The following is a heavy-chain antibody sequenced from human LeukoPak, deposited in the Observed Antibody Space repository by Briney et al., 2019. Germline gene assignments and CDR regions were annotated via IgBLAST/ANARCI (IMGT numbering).Heavy chain of an antibody. V-gene: IGHV3-7*01. CDR2: IKQGGSEK. CDR1: GFTFSSYW. Sequence: GGSLRLSCAASGFTFSSYWMTWVRQAPGKGLEWVANIKQGGSEKYYVDSVKGRFTISRDNAKNSLYLQMNSLRAEDTAVYYCAKEKTTGTYYVDYWGQGTLVTVSS. J-gene: IGHJ4*02. CDR3: AKEKTTGTYYVDY. D-gene: IGHD1-7*01.